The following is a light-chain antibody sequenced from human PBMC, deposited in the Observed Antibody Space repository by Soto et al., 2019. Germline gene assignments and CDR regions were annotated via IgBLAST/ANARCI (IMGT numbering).Light chain of an antibody. CDR2: DNN. V-gene: IGLV1-51*01. Sequence: QSVLTQPPSVSAAPGQRVTISCSGSSSNIGDNYVSWYQQFPGTAPKLLIYDNNKRASGIPDRFSASKSGTSATLGITGLQTGDEADYYCGTWDTSLSAGVFGGGTKVTVL. J-gene: IGLJ2*01. CDR1: SSNIGDNY. CDR3: GTWDTSLSAGV.